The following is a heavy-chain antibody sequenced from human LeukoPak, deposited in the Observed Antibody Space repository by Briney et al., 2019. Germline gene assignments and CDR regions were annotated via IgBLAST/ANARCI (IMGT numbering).Heavy chain of an antibody. CDR2: ICGSGGST. Sequence: PGGSLSLSCAASGFPFSSYAMSCVPHAPGKRVEWVSAICGSGGSTYYAASAKGRSPIPRAHSRNTLHLQMTILRAQEQAVIYFAKGVRRSSDYSSPVDYWGQGTLFTVSS. CDR3: AKGVRRSSDYSSPVDY. D-gene: IGHD3-22*01. V-gene: IGHV3-23*01. CDR1: GFPFSSYA. J-gene: IGHJ4*02.